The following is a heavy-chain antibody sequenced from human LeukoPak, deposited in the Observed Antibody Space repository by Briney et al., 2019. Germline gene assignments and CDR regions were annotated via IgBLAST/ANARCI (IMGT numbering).Heavy chain of an antibody. CDR1: GFTFSNAW. J-gene: IGHJ4*02. Sequence: GGSLRLSCAASGFTFSNAWMSWVRQAPGKGLEWVGRIKSKTDGGTTDYAAPVKGRFTISRDDSKNTLYLQMNSLKTEDTAVYYCTTDLWFGELSSDYWGQGTLVTVSS. D-gene: IGHD3-10*01. V-gene: IGHV3-15*01. CDR2: IKSKTDGGTT. CDR3: TTDLWFGELSSDY.